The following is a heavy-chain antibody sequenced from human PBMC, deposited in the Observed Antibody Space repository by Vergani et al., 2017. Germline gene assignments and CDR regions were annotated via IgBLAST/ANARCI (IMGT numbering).Heavy chain of an antibody. CDR2: IYTSGST. D-gene: IGHD2-15*01. CDR3: TGERVGGRTKDSDSTDAFDI. V-gene: IGHV4-61*02. CDR1: GGSISSGSYY. J-gene: IGHJ3*02. Sequence: QVQLQESGPGLVKPSQTLSLTCTVSGGSISSGSYYWSWIRQPAGKGLEWIGRIYTSGSTNYNPSLKSRVTMSVDTSKHRFSLKLSSVTAADTAVSYCTGERVGGRTKDSDSTDAFDIWGQGTMVTVSS.